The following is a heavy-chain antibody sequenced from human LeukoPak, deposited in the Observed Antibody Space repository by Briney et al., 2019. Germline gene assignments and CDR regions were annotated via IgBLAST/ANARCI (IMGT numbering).Heavy chain of an antibody. Sequence: SETLSLTCTVSGGSISSYYWSWIRQPPGKGLEWIGYIYYSGSTNYNPSLKSRVTISVDTSKNQFSLKLSSVTAADTAVYYCARQEYYYDRNDAFDIWGQGTMVTVSS. D-gene: IGHD3-22*01. V-gene: IGHV4-59*01. J-gene: IGHJ3*02. CDR2: IYYSGST. CDR1: GGSISSYY. CDR3: ARQEYYYDRNDAFDI.